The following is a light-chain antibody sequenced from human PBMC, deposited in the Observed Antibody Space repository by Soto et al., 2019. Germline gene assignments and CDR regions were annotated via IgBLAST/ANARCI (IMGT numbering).Light chain of an antibody. CDR1: QGVSSW. J-gene: IGKJ5*01. CDR2: AAS. V-gene: IGKV1-12*01. CDR3: QQANNFPIT. Sequence: DIQLTQSPSSVSASVGDRVTSTCRASQGVSSWLAWYQQRQGKAPKLLIYAASTLQGGVPSRFSGSGSGTDFTLNISSLQPEDFATYYCQQANNFPITFGQGTRLDIK.